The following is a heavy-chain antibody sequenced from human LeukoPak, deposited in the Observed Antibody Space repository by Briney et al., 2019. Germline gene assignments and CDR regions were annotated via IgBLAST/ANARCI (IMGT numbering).Heavy chain of an antibody. V-gene: IGHV1-18*01. CDR1: GYTFTSYG. Sequence: GASVKVSCKASGYTFTSYGISWVRQAPGQGLEWMGWISAYNGNTNYAQKLQGRVTMTTDTSTSTAYMELRSLRSDDTAVYYCARDGRYCSSTSCYNWFDPWGQGTLVTVSS. D-gene: IGHD2-2*01. J-gene: IGHJ5*02. CDR2: ISAYNGNT. CDR3: ARDGRYCSSTSCYNWFDP.